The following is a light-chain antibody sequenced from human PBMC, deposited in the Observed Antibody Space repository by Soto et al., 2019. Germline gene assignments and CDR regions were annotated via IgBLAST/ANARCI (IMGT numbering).Light chain of an antibody. CDR1: QSVSRD. Sequence: EIVLTQSPATLSLSPGERVTLSCRASQSVSRDLAWYQQKPGQVPRLLIYDASNRATGIPARFSGSGSGTDFTLTVSSLEPEDCAVYYCQHRSTFGPGTTVDIK. V-gene: IGKV3-11*01. CDR2: DAS. CDR3: QHRST. J-gene: IGKJ3*01.